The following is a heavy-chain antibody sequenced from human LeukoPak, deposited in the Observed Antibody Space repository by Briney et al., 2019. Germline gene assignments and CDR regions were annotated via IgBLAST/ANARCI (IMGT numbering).Heavy chain of an antibody. D-gene: IGHD6-19*01. CDR3: ARDLVAGSPDYFNY. CDR1: GFTFSSSP. J-gene: IGHJ4*02. Sequence: GGSLRLSCAASGFTFSSSPMHWLRQAPGQGLEWVAVLSYDGSIKSYADSVKGRFTISRDTSKNTLYLQMNSLRAEDTAVYYCARDLVAGSPDYFNYWGQGTLVTVSS. V-gene: IGHV3-30-3*01. CDR2: LSYDGSIK.